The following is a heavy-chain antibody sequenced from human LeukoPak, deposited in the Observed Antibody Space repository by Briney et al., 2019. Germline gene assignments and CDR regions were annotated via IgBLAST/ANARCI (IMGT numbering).Heavy chain of an antibody. V-gene: IGHV3-21*01. CDR1: GFTFSSYS. D-gene: IGHD5-12*01. CDR3: ARDIKRWLPNPDAFDI. J-gene: IGHJ3*02. CDR2: ISSSSSYV. Sequence: GGSLRLSCAASGFTFSSYSMNWVRQAPGKGLEWVTSISSSSSYVYYADSVKGRFTISRDNAKNSLYLQMNSLRAEDTAVYYCARDIKRWLPNPDAFDIWGQGTMVTVSS.